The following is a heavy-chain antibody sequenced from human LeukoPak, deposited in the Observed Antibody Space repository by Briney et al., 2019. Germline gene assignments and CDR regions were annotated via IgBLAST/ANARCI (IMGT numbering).Heavy chain of an antibody. CDR3: ARGVNSSPGNWFDP. D-gene: IGHD3-10*01. CDR2: INPNGGGT. J-gene: IGHJ5*02. CDR1: GYTFTNYY. Sequence: ASVKVSCKASGYTFTNYYMHWVRQAPGQGLEWMGVINPNGGGTSYAQKFQGRVTMTRDTSISTAYMELGSVRSEDTAIYYCARGVNSSPGNWFDPWGQGTLVTVSS. V-gene: IGHV1-46*01.